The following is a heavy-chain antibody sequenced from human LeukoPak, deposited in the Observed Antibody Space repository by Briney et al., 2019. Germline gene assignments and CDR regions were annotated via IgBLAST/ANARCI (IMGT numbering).Heavy chain of an antibody. Sequence: GGSLRLSCTASGFTSSGYSMNWIRHAPGKGLEWVSSFGTRSTSVYHAGSVKGRFAISRDNAKNSLYLQMNSLRAEDTALYYCAREVSEGFDFWGQGTLVTVSS. CDR1: GFTSSGYS. D-gene: IGHD3-22*01. V-gene: IGHV3-21*01. J-gene: IGHJ4*02. CDR2: FGTRSTSV. CDR3: AREVSEGFDF.